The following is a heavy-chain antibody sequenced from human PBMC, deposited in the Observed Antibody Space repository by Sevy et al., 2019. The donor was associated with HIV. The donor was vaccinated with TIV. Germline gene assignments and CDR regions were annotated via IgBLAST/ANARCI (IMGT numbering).Heavy chain of an antibody. CDR3: GRAVAAGGSF. V-gene: IGHV3-7*01. J-gene: IGHJ4*02. CDR1: GFSLNTYW. Sequence: GGSLRLSCAASGFSLNTYWMSWVRQAPGKGLEWVANIKQDGSVTYYVDSVKGRSTNSRENARNFLILQMNSLRAEDTARNYCGRAVAAGGSFWGQGTLVTVSS. CDR2: IKQDGSVT. D-gene: IGHD6-13*01.